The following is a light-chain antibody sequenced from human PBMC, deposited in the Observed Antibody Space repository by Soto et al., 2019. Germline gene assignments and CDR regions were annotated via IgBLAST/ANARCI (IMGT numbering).Light chain of an antibody. CDR2: DVS. V-gene: IGLV2-14*01. CDR3: SSYTSSSPNYG. CDR1: SSDVGGYNF. J-gene: IGLJ1*01. Sequence: QSALSQPASVSDFPGQSITISCAGTSSDVGGYNFVSWYQQHPGKAPKLMVYDVSNRPSGVSNRFSGSKSGNTASLTISGLQAEDEADYYCSSYTSSSPNYGFGTGTKVTVL.